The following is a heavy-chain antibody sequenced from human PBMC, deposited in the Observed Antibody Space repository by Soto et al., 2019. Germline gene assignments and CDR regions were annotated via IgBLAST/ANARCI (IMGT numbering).Heavy chain of an antibody. CDR2: ISGSGGST. Sequence: VGSLRLSCAASGFTFSSYAMSWVRQAPGKGLEWVSAISGSGGSTYYADSVKGRFTISRDNSKNTLYLQMNSLRAEDTAVYYCAKVSMVRGEHYGMDVWGQGTTVTVSS. CDR1: GFTFSSYA. D-gene: IGHD3-10*01. J-gene: IGHJ6*02. V-gene: IGHV3-23*01. CDR3: AKVSMVRGEHYGMDV.